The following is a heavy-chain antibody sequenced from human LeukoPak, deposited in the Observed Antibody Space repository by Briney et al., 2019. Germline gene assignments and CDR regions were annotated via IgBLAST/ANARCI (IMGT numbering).Heavy chain of an antibody. V-gene: IGHV3-7*01. D-gene: IGHD1-26*01. CDR2: IKQDGSEK. CDR3: ARDSGSYYFGY. CDR1: AFTVSSYW. J-gene: IGHJ4*02. Sequence: GRSLRLSCAASAFTVSSYWTSWVRQAARKGMEWVANIKQDGSEKYYVDSVKGPFTIYRDNAKNSLYLQMNSLRAEDTAVYYCARDSGSYYFGYWGQGTLVTVSS.